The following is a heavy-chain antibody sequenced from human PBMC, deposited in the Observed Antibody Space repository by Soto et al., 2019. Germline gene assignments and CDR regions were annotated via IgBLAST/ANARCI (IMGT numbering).Heavy chain of an antibody. CDR3: AHHPYYGLAPYSFDY. CDR2: IYWDDDK. D-gene: IGHD3-10*01. J-gene: IGHJ4*02. CDR1: GFSLSTSGVG. Sequence: QITLKESGPTLVKPTQTLTLTCTFSGFSLSTSGVGVGWIRQPPGKALEWLAVIYWDDDKRSSSSLKSRLTITNETSKHQVVLTMTNMDPVDTATYYCAHHPYYGLAPYSFDYWGQGILVTVSS. V-gene: IGHV2-5*02.